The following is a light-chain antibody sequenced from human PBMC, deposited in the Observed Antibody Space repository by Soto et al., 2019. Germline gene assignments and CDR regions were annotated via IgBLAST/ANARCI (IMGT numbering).Light chain of an antibody. CDR1: QGINSY. CDR2: AAS. V-gene: IGKV1-9*01. Sequence: DIHLTQSPSFLSASVGDRVTITCVASQGINSYLAWYQQKPGKAPKLLIYAASTLQSGVPSRFSGSGSGTEFTLTITSLQPEAFQTHYCKQPQSKMITSAQGKRLEIK. CDR3: KQPQSKMIT. J-gene: IGKJ5*01.